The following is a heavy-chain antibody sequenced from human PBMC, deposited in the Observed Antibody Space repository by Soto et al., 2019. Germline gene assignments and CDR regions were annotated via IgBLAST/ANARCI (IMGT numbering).Heavy chain of an antibody. Sequence: QVHLVQSGAEVKKPGSSVKVACKASGGTFSSYTISWVRQAPGQGLEWMGRIIPILGIANYAQKFQGRVTITADKSTSTAYMELSSLRSEDTAVYYCARDGGGYSSGWSNYWGQGTLVTVSS. CDR1: GGTFSSYT. D-gene: IGHD6-19*01. CDR3: ARDGGGYSSGWSNY. CDR2: IIPILGIA. V-gene: IGHV1-69*08. J-gene: IGHJ4*02.